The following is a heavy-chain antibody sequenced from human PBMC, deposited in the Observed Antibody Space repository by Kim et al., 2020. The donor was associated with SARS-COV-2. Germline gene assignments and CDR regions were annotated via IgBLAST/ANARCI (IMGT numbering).Heavy chain of an antibody. Sequence: ASVKVSCKASGYTFTSYGISWVRQAPGQGLEWMGWISAYNGNTNYAQKLQGRVTMTTDTSTSTAYMELRSLRSDDTAVYYCARNSYYYDSSGYYGGDYWGQGTLVTVS. J-gene: IGHJ4*02. V-gene: IGHV1-18*01. CDR1: GYTFTSYG. D-gene: IGHD3-22*01. CDR3: ARNSYYYDSSGYYGGDY. CDR2: ISAYNGNT.